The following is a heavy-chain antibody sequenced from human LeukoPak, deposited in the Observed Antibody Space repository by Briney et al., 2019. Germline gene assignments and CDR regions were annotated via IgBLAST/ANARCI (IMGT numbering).Heavy chain of an antibody. CDR2: IYYSGST. CDR3: ARYTAVAGTRSFDY. Sequence: KPSETLSLTCTVSGGSISSYYWSWIRQPPGKGLEWIGYIYYSGSTNYNPSLKSRVTISVDTSKNQFSLKLSSVTAADTAVYYCARYTAVAGTRSFDYWGQGTLVTVSS. CDR1: GGSISSYY. V-gene: IGHV4-59*01. D-gene: IGHD6-19*01. J-gene: IGHJ4*02.